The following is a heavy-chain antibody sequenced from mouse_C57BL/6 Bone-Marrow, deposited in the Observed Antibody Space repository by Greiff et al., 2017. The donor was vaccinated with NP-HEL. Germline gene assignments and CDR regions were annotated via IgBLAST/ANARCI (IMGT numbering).Heavy chain of an antibody. D-gene: IGHD1-1*01. CDR3: ARSPYYYGSSLDY. V-gene: IGHV1-82*01. Sequence: QVQLQQSGPELVKPGASVKISCKASGYAFSSSWMNWVKQRPGKGLEWIGRIYPGDGDTNYNGKFKGKATLTADKSSSTAYMQLSSLTSEDSAVYFCARSPYYYGSSLDYWGQGTTLPVSS. CDR1: GYAFSSSW. J-gene: IGHJ2*01. CDR2: IYPGDGDT.